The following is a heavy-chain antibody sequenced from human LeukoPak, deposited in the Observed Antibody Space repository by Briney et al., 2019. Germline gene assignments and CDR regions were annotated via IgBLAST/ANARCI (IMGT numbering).Heavy chain of an antibody. V-gene: IGHV4-39*02. CDR2: IYYSGST. J-gene: IGHJ3*02. Sequence: SETLSLTCTVSGGSISSNNYYWGWIRQPPGKGLEWIGSIYYSGSTYYNPSLKSRVTISVDTSKNQFSLKLSSVTAADTAVYYCAREYYYDSSGYYPPHAFDIWGQGTMVTVSS. CDR1: GGSISSNNYY. CDR3: AREYYYDSSGYYPPHAFDI. D-gene: IGHD3-22*01.